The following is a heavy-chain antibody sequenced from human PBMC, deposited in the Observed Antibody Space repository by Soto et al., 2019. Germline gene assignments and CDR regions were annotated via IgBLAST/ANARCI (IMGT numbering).Heavy chain of an antibody. CDR3: AKVFGCSGGSCYPILDY. D-gene: IGHD2-15*01. V-gene: IGHV3-23*01. J-gene: IGHJ4*02. CDR1: GFTFSSYA. Sequence: PGGSLRLSCAASGFTFSSYAMSWVRQAPGKGLEWVSAISGSGGSTYYADSVKGRFTISRDNSKNTLYLQMNSLRAEDTAVYYCAKVFGCSGGSCYPILDYWGQGTLVTVSS. CDR2: ISGSGGST.